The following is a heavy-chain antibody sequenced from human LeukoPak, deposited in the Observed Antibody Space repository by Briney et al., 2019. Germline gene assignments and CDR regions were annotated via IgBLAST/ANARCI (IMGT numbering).Heavy chain of an antibody. CDR2: ISGSGGST. J-gene: IGHJ3*02. V-gene: IGHV3-23*01. CDR1: GFTFSRYA. CDR3: AKPRMITFGGVDAFDI. D-gene: IGHD3-16*01. Sequence: GGSLRLSCAAPGFTFSRYAMRWVRQAPGKGLEWVSAISGSGGSTYYADSVKGRFTISRDNSKNTLYLQMNSLRAEDTAVYYCAKPRMITFGGVDAFDIWGQGTMVTVSS.